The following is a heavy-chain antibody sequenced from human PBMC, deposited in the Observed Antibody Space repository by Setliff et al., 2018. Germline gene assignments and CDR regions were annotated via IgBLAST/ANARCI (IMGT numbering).Heavy chain of an antibody. Sequence: ASVKVSCKASGYTFTGHYIHWVRQAPGQGLEWMGWINPRTGVTNYAQKFKGRVTMARDTSITTVYMDLSSLKSDDTAVYYCARGTDYHGSGSYWAKDVWGKGTTVTVSS. J-gene: IGHJ6*04. CDR1: GYTFTGHY. V-gene: IGHV1-2*02. D-gene: IGHD3-10*01. CDR3: ARGTDYHGSGSYWAKDV. CDR2: INPRTGVT.